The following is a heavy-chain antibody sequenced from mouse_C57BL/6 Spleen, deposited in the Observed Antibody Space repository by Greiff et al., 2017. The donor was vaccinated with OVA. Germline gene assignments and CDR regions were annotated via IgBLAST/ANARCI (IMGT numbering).Heavy chain of an antibody. V-gene: IGHV1-43*01. D-gene: IGHD3-2*02. CDR2: INPSTGGT. J-gene: IGHJ3*01. CDR3: ASHSAGAWFAY. Sequence: VQLQQSGPELVKPGASVKISCKASGYSFTGYYMHWVKQSPEKSLEWIGEINPSTGGTSYNQKFKGKATLTVDKASSTAYMQLKSLTSEDSAVYYCASHSAGAWFAYWGQGTLVTVSA. CDR1: GYSFTGYY.